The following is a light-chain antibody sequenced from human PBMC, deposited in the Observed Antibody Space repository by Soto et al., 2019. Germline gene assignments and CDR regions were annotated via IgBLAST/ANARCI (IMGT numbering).Light chain of an antibody. J-gene: IGKJ2*01. CDR3: QQYNNWPLYT. Sequence: EIVMTQSPAPLSVSPGERATLSCRASQSVSSNLAWYQQKPVQAPRLLIYGASTRATGIPARFSGSGSGTEFTLTISSLQSEDFAVYYCQQYNNWPLYTFGQGTKLEIK. V-gene: IGKV3-15*01. CDR2: GAS. CDR1: QSVSSN.